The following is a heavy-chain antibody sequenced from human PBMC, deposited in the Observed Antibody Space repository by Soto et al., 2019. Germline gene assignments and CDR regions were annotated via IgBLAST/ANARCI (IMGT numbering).Heavy chain of an antibody. D-gene: IGHD6-13*01. V-gene: IGHV4-59*01. CDR3: ERAPAAGPTAFHY. Sequence: PSDTLSLTCTVSGGSISSYFYIWVRQPPGKGLEWIGSVYYTGTTDYNPSLKSRVTISVDTSKTQFSMNLRSVTAADTAVYYCERAPAAGPTAFHYCGQGTMVTV. J-gene: IGHJ4*02. CDR1: GGSISSYF. CDR2: VYYTGTT.